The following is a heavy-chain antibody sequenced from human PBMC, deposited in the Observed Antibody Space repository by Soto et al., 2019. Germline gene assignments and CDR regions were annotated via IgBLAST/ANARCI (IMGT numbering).Heavy chain of an antibody. D-gene: IGHD5-18*01. CDR1: GFTFSSYA. Sequence: EVQLLESGGGLVQPGGSLRLSCAASGFTFSSYAMSWVRQAPGKGLEWVSAISGSGGSTYYADSVKGRFTISRDNSKNTLYLQMSGLRAEDTAVYYCGKGGIQLWLRLLCYCGMDVWGQGTTVTVSS. CDR3: GKGGIQLWLRLLCYCGMDV. J-gene: IGHJ6*02. V-gene: IGHV3-23*01. CDR2: ISGSGGST.